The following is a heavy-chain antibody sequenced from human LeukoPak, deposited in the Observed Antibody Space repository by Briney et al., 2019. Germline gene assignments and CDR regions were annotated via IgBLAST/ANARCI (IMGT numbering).Heavy chain of an antibody. CDR3: ARVSCTSASCSYYYYMDV. D-gene: IGHD2-2*01. CDR1: GVSISPYY. J-gene: IGHJ6*03. Sequence: SETLSLTCTVSGVSISPYYWSWIRQPAGEGLEWIWRIYTSGSTNYNPSLKSRVTMSIDTSKNQFSLKLTSVTAADTAVYHCARVSCTSASCSYYYYMDVWGKGTTVTVSS. V-gene: IGHV4-4*07. CDR2: IYTSGST.